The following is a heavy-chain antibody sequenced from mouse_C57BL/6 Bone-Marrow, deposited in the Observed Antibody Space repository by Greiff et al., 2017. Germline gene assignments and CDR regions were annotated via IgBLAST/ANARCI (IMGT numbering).Heavy chain of an antibody. D-gene: IGHD1-1*01. CDR1: GYSFTGYY. CDR3: AREGVDWYFDV. V-gene: IGHV1-42*01. CDR2: NNPSTGGT. J-gene: IGHJ1*03. Sequence: VQLQQSGPELVKPGASVKISCKASGYSFTGYYMNWVKQSPEKSLEWIGENNPSTGGTNYNQKFKAKATLTVDKSSSTAYMQLKSLTSEDSAVYYCAREGVDWYFDVGGTGTTVTVSS.